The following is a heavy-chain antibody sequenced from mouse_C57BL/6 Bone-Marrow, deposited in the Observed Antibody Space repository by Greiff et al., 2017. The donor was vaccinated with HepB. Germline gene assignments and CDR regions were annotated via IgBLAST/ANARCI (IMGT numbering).Heavy chain of an antibody. D-gene: IGHD1-1*01. V-gene: IGHV14-4*01. CDR3: TTSTVVATRYYFDY. CDR1: GFNIKDDY. J-gene: IGHJ2*01. CDR2: IDPENGDT. Sequence: VQLKQSGAELVRPGASVKLSCTASGFNIKDDYMHWVKQRPEQGLEWIGWIDPENGDTEYASKFQGKATITADTSSNTAYLQLSSLTSEDTAVYYCTTSTVVATRYYFDYWGQGTTLTVSS.